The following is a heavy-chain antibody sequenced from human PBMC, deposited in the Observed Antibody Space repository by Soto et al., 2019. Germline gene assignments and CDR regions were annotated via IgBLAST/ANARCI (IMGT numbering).Heavy chain of an antibody. J-gene: IGHJ1*01. CDR1: GGSISGNF. CDR3: AMTIIAPSPDLDH. D-gene: IGHD3-9*01. Sequence: QLQLQEWGPGLVKPSETLSLTCSVSGGSISGNFWSWLRQPAGGGLEWIGRIYTTGTTNYNSSLSSLVTMLVNTYNKLFSLRLTSVAAEAAVVYFCAMTIIAPSPDLDHWGQGILVTVSS. V-gene: IGHV4-4*07. CDR2: IYTTGTT.